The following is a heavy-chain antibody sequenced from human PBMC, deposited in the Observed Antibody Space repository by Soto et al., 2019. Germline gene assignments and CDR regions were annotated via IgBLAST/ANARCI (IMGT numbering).Heavy chain of an antibody. CDR1: GFSFSTYA. Sequence: QEQLVESGGGVVQPGTSLRLSCTASGFSFSTYAMYWVRQAPGKGLEWVAIISYDGSNAQYADSVKGRFTVARDNSKNTRYLQMHSLTDEDTVVYYGARDGGGFGELLLNSYDAFDLWGQGKLVTVSS. CDR3: ARDGGGFGELLLNSYDAFDL. D-gene: IGHD3-10*01. CDR2: ISYDGSNA. J-gene: IGHJ3*01. V-gene: IGHV3-30*04.